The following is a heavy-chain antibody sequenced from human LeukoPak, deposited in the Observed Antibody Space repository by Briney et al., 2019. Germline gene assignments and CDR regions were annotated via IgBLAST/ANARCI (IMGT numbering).Heavy chain of an antibody. Sequence: SVKVSCKASGGTFSSYAVSWVRQAPGQGLEWMGGIIPIFGTANYAQKFQGRVTITTDESTSTAYMELSSLRSEDTAVYYCARARRETATYYYDSSGYFVYGAFDIWGQGTMVTVSS. CDR3: ARARRETATYYYDSSGYFVYGAFDI. CDR2: IIPIFGTA. V-gene: IGHV1-69*05. J-gene: IGHJ3*02. CDR1: GGTFSSYA. D-gene: IGHD3-22*01.